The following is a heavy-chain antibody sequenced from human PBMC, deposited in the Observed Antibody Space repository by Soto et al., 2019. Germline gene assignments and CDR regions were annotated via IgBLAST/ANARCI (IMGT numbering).Heavy chain of an antibody. CDR1: GGSISSGGYY. Sequence: SETLSLTCAVSGGSISSGGYYWSWIRQHPGKGLEWIGYIYYSGSTYYNPSLKSRVTISVDTSKNQFSLKLSSVTAADTAVYYCARGGSTTWSTYYYYYYGMDVWGQGTTVTVSS. V-gene: IGHV4-31*11. CDR2: IYYSGST. J-gene: IGHJ6*02. D-gene: IGHD4-17*01. CDR3: ARGGSTTWSTYYYYYYGMDV.